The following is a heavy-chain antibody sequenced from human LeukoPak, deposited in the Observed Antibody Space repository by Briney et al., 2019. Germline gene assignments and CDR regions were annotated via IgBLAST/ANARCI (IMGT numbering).Heavy chain of an antibody. CDR1: GFTFDDYA. V-gene: IGHV3-43D*03. CDR3: ARSLAMATPYFDY. CDR2: ISWDGGST. J-gene: IGHJ4*02. Sequence: PGGSLRLSCAASGFTFDDYAMHWVRQAPGKGLEWVSLISWDGGSTYYVDSVRGRFTISRDNSKNSLYLQMNSLRAEDTALYYCARSLAMATPYFDYWGQGTLVTVSS. D-gene: IGHD5-18*01.